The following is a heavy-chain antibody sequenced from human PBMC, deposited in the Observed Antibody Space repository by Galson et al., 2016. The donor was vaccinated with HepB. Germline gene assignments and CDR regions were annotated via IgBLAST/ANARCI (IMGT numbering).Heavy chain of an antibody. Sequence: SLRLSCAASGFTFSSYGMHWVRQAPGKGLEWVAVIWYDGSNEYYADSVKGRFTISRDNSKNTLYLQMNSLRAEDTAVYYCASLGSLGSFSRGLYWGQGTLDTVSS. V-gene: IGHV3-33*01. J-gene: IGHJ4*02. CDR2: IWYDGSNE. CDR3: ASLGSLGSFSRGLY. D-gene: IGHD3-10*01. CDR1: GFTFSSYG.